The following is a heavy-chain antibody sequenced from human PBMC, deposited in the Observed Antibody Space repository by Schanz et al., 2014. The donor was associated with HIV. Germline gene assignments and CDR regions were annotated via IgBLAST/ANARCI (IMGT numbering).Heavy chain of an antibody. D-gene: IGHD3-10*01. V-gene: IGHV4-30-4*08. CDR2: IYYSGST. CDR3: ARSYGSGNLFDY. CDR1: GGSISTGGYY. J-gene: IGHJ4*02. Sequence: QVQLRASGPGLVKPSQTLSLTCTASGGSISTGGYYWSWISQHPVKGLECIGYIYYSGSTYYNPPLKSRVTISVDTSKNQFSLKLSSVTDADTAVYYCARSYGSGNLFDYWGQGTLVTVSS.